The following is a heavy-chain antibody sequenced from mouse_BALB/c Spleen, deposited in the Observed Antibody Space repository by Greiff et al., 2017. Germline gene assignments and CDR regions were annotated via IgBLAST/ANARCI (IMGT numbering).Heavy chain of an antibody. V-gene: IGHV5-12-1*01. CDR2: ISSGGGST. J-gene: IGHJ4*01. CDR3: ARTEDYDGYYYAMDY. CDR1: GFAFSSYD. Sequence: EVQVVESGGGLVKPGGSLKLSCAASGFAFSSYDMSWVRQTPEKRLEWVAYISSGGGSTYYPDTVKGRFTISRDNPKNTLFLQMTSLRSEDTAMYYCARTEDYDGYYYAMDYWGQGTSVTVSS. D-gene: IGHD2-4*01.